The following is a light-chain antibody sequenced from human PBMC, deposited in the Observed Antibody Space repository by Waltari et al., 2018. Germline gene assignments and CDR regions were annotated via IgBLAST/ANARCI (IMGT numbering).Light chain of an antibody. CDR1: QSVSSY. Sequence: EIVLTQSPATLSLSPGERATLSCRASQSVSSYLAWYQQKPGQPPRLLLFSASNRAAGIPARFSGSGSGTDFTLTISSLAPEDFAVYYCQQRSDWPRTFGQGTKVEIK. CDR2: SAS. V-gene: IGKV3-11*01. CDR3: QQRSDWPRT. J-gene: IGKJ1*01.